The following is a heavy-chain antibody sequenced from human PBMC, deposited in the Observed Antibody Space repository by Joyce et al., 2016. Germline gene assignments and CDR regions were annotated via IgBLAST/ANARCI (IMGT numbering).Heavy chain of an antibody. J-gene: IGHJ5*01. Sequence: QPQLQESGPGLVKPSETLSLTCTVSGGSMITSSYHWGWIRQPPGKGLEWIGNIFYSGTTYYNPSLKTRVTMSVDTSRNQFSLGLSSVTAADTAVYYCARGWRIVVVPGAVNWFDSWGQGILVTVSP. CDR3: ARGWRIVVVPGAVNWFDS. CDR1: GGSMITSSYH. D-gene: IGHD2-2*01. CDR2: IFYSGTT. V-gene: IGHV4-39*07.